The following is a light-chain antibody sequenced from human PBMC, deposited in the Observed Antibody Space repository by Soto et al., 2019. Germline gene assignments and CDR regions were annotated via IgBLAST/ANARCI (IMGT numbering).Light chain of an antibody. J-gene: IGLJ1*01. V-gene: IGLV2-11*01. CDR3: CSHAGSYTYV. Sequence: QSALTQPRSVSGSPGQSLTISCTGTSSDVGGYNYVSWYQQYPGKVPKLMIYDVTKRPSGVPDRFSGSKPGNTASLTISGLQAEDEADYYCCSHAGSYTYVFGTGTKVTVL. CDR2: DVT. CDR1: SSDVGGYNY.